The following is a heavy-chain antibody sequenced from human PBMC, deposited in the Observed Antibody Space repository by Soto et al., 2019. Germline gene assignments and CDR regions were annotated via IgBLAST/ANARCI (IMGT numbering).Heavy chain of an antibody. CDR3: ARFSTSCPRGICYAFDI. J-gene: IGHJ3*02. V-gene: IGHV1-8*01. CDR1: GYTFTSYD. CDR2: MNPNSGNT. Sequence: ASVKVSCKASGYTFTSYDINWVRQATGQGLEWMGWMNPNSGNTGYAQKFQGRVTMTRNTSISTAYMELSSLRSEDTAVYYCARFSTSCPRGICYAFDIWGQGTMVTVSS. D-gene: IGHD2-2*01.